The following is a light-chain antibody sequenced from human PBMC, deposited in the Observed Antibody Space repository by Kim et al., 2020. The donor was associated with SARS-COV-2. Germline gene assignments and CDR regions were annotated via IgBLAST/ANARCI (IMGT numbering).Light chain of an antibody. J-gene: IGKJ2*01. CDR2: GAS. Sequence: EIVLTQSPGTLSLSPGERATLSCRASQSVGSDYLAWYQQKPGQAPRVLIYGASNRATGIPDRFSGSGSGTDFTLTISRLEPEDFAVYFWQQYGGSPLYTFGQGTKLEI. V-gene: IGKV3-20*01. CDR3: QQYGGSPLYT. CDR1: QSVGSDY.